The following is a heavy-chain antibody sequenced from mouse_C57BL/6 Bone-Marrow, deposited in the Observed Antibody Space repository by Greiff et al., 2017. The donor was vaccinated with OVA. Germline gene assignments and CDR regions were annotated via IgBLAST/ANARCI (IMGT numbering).Heavy chain of an antibody. CDR2: ISNGGGST. CDR3: ARQGYYGTRD. J-gene: IGHJ2*01. V-gene: IGHV5-12*01. CDR1: GFTFSDYY. D-gene: IGHD1-1*01. Sequence: EVQLVESGGGLVQPGGSLKLSCAASGFTFSDYYMYWVRQTPEKRLEWVAYISNGGGSTYYPDTVKGRFTISRDNAKNTLYLQMSRLKSEDTARYYCARQGYYGTRDWGQGTTLTVSS.